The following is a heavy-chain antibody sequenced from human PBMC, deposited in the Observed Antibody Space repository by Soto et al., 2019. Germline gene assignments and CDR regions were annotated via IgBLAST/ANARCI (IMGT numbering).Heavy chain of an antibody. CDR1: GFTFSNAW. CDR2: IKSKTDGGTT. V-gene: IGHV3-15*01. CDR3: TTAGYYDSSGYYYFDY. Sequence: GESLKISCAASGFTFSNAWMSWVRQAPGKGLEWVGRIKSKTDGGTTDYAAPVKGRFTISRDDSKNTLYLQMNSLKTEDTAVYYCTTAGYYDSSGYYYFDYWGQGTLVTVSS. J-gene: IGHJ4*02. D-gene: IGHD3-22*01.